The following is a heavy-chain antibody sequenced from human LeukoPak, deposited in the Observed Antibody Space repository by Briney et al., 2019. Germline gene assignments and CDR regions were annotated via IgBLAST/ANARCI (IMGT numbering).Heavy chain of an antibody. CDR2: IWYDGSNK. CDR1: GFTLSSYG. J-gene: IGHJ4*02. Sequence: GGSLRLSCAASGFTLSSYGMHWVRQAPGKGLEWVAVIWYDGSNKYYADSAKGRFTISRDNSKNTLYLQMNSLRAEDTAVYYCARDISDYPLDYWGQGTLVTVSS. V-gene: IGHV3-33*08. CDR3: ARDISDYPLDY. D-gene: IGHD4-17*01.